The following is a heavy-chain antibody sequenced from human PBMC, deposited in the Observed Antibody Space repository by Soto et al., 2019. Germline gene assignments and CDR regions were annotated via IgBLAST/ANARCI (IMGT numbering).Heavy chain of an antibody. Sequence: QVQLVESGGGVVQPGRSLRLSCAASGFTFSNYGMHWVRQAPGKGLEWVAVISYEGSNKYYADSVKGRFTISRDNSKNTLYLQRNSLRAEDTAVYYCAKDRIAAAGLFDYWGQGTLVTVSS. CDR1: GFTFSNYG. V-gene: IGHV3-30*18. J-gene: IGHJ4*02. CDR2: ISYEGSNK. D-gene: IGHD6-13*01. CDR3: AKDRIAAAGLFDY.